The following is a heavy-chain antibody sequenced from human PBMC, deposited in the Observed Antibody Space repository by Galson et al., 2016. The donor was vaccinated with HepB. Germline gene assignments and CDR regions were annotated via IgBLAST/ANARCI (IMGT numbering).Heavy chain of an antibody. Sequence: SLRLSCAASGFDFFSHSFYLVRQAPGKGLEWVSPICTSGGYIYYADSVKGRFTISRDNSKNSLYLQMNSLRAEDSAVYFCARSHYYYSCMNIWGKGTPVTVSS. CDR3: ARSHYYYSCMNI. CDR1: GFDFFSHS. V-gene: IGHV3-21*01. J-gene: IGHJ6*03. CDR2: ICTSGGYI.